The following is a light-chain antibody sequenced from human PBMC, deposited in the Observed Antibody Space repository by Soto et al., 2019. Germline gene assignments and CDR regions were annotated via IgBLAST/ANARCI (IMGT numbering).Light chain of an antibody. Sequence: EIVLTQSPGTLSLSPGEGATLSCRASQIVPNDYLAWYQQIPGQPPRLLIYSTSSRAPGIPDRFSARRSRLDFTLTISRLEPDDFAVYYCHAYDVSVTFGGGTMVEIK. CDR1: QIVPNDY. V-gene: IGKV3-20*01. CDR3: HAYDVSVT. CDR2: STS. J-gene: IGKJ4*01.